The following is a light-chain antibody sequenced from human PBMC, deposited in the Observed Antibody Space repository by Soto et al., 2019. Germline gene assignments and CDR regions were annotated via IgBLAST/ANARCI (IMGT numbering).Light chain of an antibody. J-gene: IGKJ4*01. V-gene: IGKV1-13*02. CDR3: QQFNSYPL. Sequence: AIQLTQSPSSLSASVGDRVTITCRASQGISSALAWYQQKPGKAPKLLIYDASSLESGVPSRFSGSGSGTDFSLTISSLQPEDFATYYCQQFNSYPLFGGGTKVEIK. CDR2: DAS. CDR1: QGISSA.